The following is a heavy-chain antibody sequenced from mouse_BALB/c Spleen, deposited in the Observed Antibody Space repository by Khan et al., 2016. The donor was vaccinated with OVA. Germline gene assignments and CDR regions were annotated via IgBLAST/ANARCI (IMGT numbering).Heavy chain of an antibody. V-gene: IGHV9-3-1*01. CDR1: GYTFTNYG. J-gene: IGHJ4*01. CDR3: ARPPFFAYTLDH. CDR2: INTYTGEP. Sequence: QIQTVQSGPELKKPGETVKISCKASGYTFTNYGMNWVKQSPGKALKWMGWINTYTGEPTYADDFKGRFAFSLETSASTAYLQINNLKNEDTATYFGARPPFFAYTLDHWGQGTSVTVSS.